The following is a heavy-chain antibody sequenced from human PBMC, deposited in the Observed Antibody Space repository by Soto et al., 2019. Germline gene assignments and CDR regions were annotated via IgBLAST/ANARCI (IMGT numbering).Heavy chain of an antibody. J-gene: IGHJ6*02. Sequence: QLQLQESGSGLINPSQTLSLTCAVSGGSISTSDYTWSWIRQPPGRGLEWIGSVYHSGATHYMPSLKNRLTMSLDKSNNQLSLNRTSVTAAETAVYYCVRERTIFGVAPGGGVDVWGQGTTFTVSS. CDR1: GGSISTSDYT. CDR2: VYHSGAT. CDR3: VRERTIFGVAPGGGVDV. V-gene: IGHV4-30-2*01. D-gene: IGHD3-3*01.